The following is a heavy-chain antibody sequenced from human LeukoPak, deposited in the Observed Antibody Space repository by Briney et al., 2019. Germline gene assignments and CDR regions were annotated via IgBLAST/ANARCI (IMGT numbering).Heavy chain of an antibody. CDR2: IYYSGST. CDR1: GGSISSHY. CDR3: AGGHYDFWSGYYTLYYFDY. J-gene: IGHJ4*02. V-gene: IGHV4-59*11. Sequence: SETLSLTCTVSGGSISSHYWSWIRQPPGKGLEWIGYIYYSGSTNYNPSLKSRVTISVDTSKNQFSLKLSSVTAADTAVYYCAGGHYDFWSGYYTLYYFDYWGQGTLVTVSS. D-gene: IGHD3-3*01.